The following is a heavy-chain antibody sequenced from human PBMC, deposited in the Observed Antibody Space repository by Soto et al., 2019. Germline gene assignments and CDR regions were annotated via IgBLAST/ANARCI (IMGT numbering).Heavy chain of an antibody. J-gene: IGHJ6*03. CDR3: ARFLVRGVMDYYYYYYYMDV. D-gene: IGHD3-10*01. CDR2: ISAYNGNT. Sequence: ASVKVSCKASGYTFTSYGISWVRQAPGQGLEWMGWISAYNGNTNYAQKLQGRVTKTTDTSTSTAYMELRSLRSDDTAVYYCARFLVRGVMDYYYYYYYMDVWGKGTTVTVSS. V-gene: IGHV1-18*01. CDR1: GYTFTSYG.